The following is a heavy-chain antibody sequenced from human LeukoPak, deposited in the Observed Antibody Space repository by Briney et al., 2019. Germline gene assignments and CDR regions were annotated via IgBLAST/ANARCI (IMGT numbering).Heavy chain of an antibody. J-gene: IGHJ4*02. CDR3: ARDGDGYNQYYFDY. D-gene: IGHD5-24*01. CDR2: ITGRGRST. CDR1: GFPFSSYN. V-gene: IGHV3-21*01. Sequence: GGSLRLSCAASGFPFSSYNMNWVRQAPGKGLEWVSAITGRGRSTYYADSVKGRFTISRDSAKNSVYLHMNSLRAEDTAIYYCARDGDGYNQYYFDYWGQGTLVTVSS.